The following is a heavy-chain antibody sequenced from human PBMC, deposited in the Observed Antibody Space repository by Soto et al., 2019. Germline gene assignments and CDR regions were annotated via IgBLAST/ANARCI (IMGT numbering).Heavy chain of an antibody. CDR3: AREGSGWQYDFDI. CDR2: IWYDGSNK. J-gene: IGHJ3*02. CDR1: GFTFSSYG. D-gene: IGHD6-19*01. V-gene: IGHV3-33*01. Sequence: PGGSLRLSCAASGFTFSSYGMHWVRQAPGKGLEWVAVIWYDGSNKYYADSVKGRFTTSRDNSKNTLYLQMNSLRAEDTAVYYCAREGSGWQYDFDIWGQGTMVTVSS.